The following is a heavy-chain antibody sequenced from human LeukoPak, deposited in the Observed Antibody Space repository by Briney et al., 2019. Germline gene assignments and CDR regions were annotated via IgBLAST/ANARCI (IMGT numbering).Heavy chain of an antibody. V-gene: IGHV3-7*01. D-gene: IGHD2-2*01. CDR2: IKQDGSEK. CDR3: ARDPQYQLLSLDY. Sequence: GGSLRLSCAASGFTFSSYWMSWVRQAPGKGLEWVANIKQDGSEKYYVDSVKGRFTISRDNAKNSLYLQMNSLRAEDTAVYYCARDPQYQLLSLDYWSQGTLVTVSS. CDR1: GFTFSSYW. J-gene: IGHJ4*02.